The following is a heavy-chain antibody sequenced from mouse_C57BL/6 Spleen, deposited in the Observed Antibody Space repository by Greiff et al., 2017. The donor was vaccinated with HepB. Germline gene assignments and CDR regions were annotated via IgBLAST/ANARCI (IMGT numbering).Heavy chain of an antibody. CDR3: ASYGSTLYYYAMDY. V-gene: IGHV3-6*01. CDR1: GYSITSGYY. J-gene: IGHJ4*01. Sequence: EVKLQESGPGLVKPSQSLSLTCSVTGYSITSGYYWNWIRQFPGNKLEWMGYISYDGSNNYNPSLKNRISITRDTSKNQFFLKLNSVTTEDTATYYCASYGSTLYYYAMDYWGQGTSVTVSS. CDR2: ISYDGSN. D-gene: IGHD1-1*01.